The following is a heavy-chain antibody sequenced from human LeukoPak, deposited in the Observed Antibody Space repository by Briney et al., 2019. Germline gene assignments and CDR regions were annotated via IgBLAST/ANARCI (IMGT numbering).Heavy chain of an antibody. CDR1: GGSFSGYY. D-gene: IGHD2-15*01. CDR2: IYHSGST. J-gene: IGHJ4*02. V-gene: IGHV4-38-2*01. Sequence: PSETLSLTCAVYGGSFSGYYWGWIRQPPGKGLEWIGSIYHSGSTYYNPSLKSRVTISVDTSKNQFSLKLSSVTAADTAVYYCARVTWVVALYYFDYWGQGTLVTVSS. CDR3: ARVTWVVALYYFDY.